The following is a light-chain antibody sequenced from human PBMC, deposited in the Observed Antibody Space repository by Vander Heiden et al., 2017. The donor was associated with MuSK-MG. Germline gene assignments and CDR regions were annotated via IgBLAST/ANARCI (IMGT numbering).Light chain of an antibody. V-gene: IGLV2-14*01. CDR3: SSYTAHNTLV. CDR1: SSDVGDYNY. CDR2: DVS. J-gene: IGLJ2*01. Sequence: QSALTPPASVSGSPGQSITISCTGTSSDVGDYNYVSWYQQHPGKAPKLMIYDVSDRPARVSNRFSGSKSGNTASLTISGLQAEDEADYYCSSYTAHNTLVFGGGTKLTVL.